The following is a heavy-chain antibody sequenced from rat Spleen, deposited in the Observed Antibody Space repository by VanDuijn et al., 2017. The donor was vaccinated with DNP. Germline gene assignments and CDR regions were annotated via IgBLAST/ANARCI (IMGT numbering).Heavy chain of an antibody. V-gene: IGHV3-3*01. Sequence: EVQLQESGPGLVKPSQSLSLTCSVTGYSITSNFRWSWIRKFPGNTLEWMGYINSAGSTDYKPSLKSRISITRDTSKNQFFLQVNSVTTEDTATYYCAVQLGVFDYWGQGVMVTVSS. CDR2: INSAGST. J-gene: IGHJ2*01. CDR3: AVQLGVFDY. D-gene: IGHD5-1*01. CDR1: GYSITSNFR.